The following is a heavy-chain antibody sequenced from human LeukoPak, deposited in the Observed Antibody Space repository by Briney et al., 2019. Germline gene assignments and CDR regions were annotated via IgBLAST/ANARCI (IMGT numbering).Heavy chain of an antibody. V-gene: IGHV4-34*01. J-gene: IGHJ1*01. Sequence: PSETLSLTCAVYGGSFSGYYWSWIRQPPGKGLEWIGEINHSGSTNYNPSLKSRVTISVDTSKNQFSLKLSSVTAADTAVYYCARLEWELSAEYFQHWGQGTLVTVSS. D-gene: IGHD1-26*01. CDR2: INHSGST. CDR1: GGSFSGYY. CDR3: ARLEWELSAEYFQH.